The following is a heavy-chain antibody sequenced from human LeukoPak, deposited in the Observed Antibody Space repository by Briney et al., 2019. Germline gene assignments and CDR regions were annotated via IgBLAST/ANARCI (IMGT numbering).Heavy chain of an antibody. CDR2: ISGDGSMT. CDR3: ASLLTPYHGSGGGGMDV. CDR1: GFTFSTHW. V-gene: IGHV3-74*01. Sequence: GGSLGLSCAASGFTFSTHWMYWVRQAPGKELVWVSQISGDGSMTSYADSVKGRFTISRDNAEDTLFLQMTSLRVEDTALYFCASLLTPYHGSGGGGMDVWGQGTTVTVSS. J-gene: IGHJ6*02. D-gene: IGHD3-10*01.